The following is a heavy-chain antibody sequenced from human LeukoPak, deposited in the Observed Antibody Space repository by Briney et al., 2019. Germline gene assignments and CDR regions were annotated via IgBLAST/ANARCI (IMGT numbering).Heavy chain of an antibody. D-gene: IGHD2-2*01. CDR2: ISGSGGST. CDR3: AKDSHLYCSTSCYVDY. CDR1: GVTFSSYA. V-gene: IGHV3-23*01. J-gene: IGHJ4*02. Sequence: PGGSLRLSCVASGVTFSSYAMSWVRQAPGKGLEWVSAISGSGGSTYYADSVKGRFTISRDNSKNTLYLQMNSLRAEDTAVYYCAKDSHLYCSTSCYVDYWGQGTLVTVSS.